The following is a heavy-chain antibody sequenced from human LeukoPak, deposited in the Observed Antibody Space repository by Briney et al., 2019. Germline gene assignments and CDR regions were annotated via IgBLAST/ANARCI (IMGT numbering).Heavy chain of an antibody. V-gene: IGHV4-59*01. CDR1: GGSISSYY. CDR3: ARSVEGYCSGGSCYYYSYYMDV. Sequence: PSETLSLTCTVSGGSISSYYWSWIRQPPGKGLERIGYIYYSGSTNYNPSLKSRVTISVDTSKNQFSLKLSSVTAADTAVYYCARSVEGYCSGGSCYYYSYYMDVWGKGTTVTVSS. D-gene: IGHD2-15*01. J-gene: IGHJ6*03. CDR2: IYYSGST.